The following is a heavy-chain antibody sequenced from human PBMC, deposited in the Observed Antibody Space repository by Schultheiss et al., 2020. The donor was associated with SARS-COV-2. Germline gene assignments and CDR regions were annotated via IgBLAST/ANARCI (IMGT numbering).Heavy chain of an antibody. CDR2: IIPIFGTA. D-gene: IGHD2-2*02. CDR1: GYTFTSYG. CDR3: AREPSWLLNLDY. Sequence: SVKVSCKASGYTFTSYGISWVRQAPGQGLEWMGGIIPIFGTANYAQKFQGRVTITADESTSTAYMELSSLRSEDTAVYYCAREPSWLLNLDYWGQGTLVTVSS. J-gene: IGHJ4*02. V-gene: IGHV1-69*13.